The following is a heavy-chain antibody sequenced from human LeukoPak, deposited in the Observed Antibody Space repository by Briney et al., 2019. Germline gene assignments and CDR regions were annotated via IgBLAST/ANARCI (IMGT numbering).Heavy chain of an antibody. CDR3: ARDKNEDFWSGYYSRTSNYYYMDV. D-gene: IGHD3-3*01. J-gene: IGHJ6*03. Sequence: SVKVSCKASGGTFSSYAISWVRQAPGQGLEWMGGIIPIFGTANYAQKFQGRVTITTDESTSTAYMELSSLRSEDTAVYYCARDKNEDFWSGYYSRTSNYYYMDVWGKGTTVTVSS. V-gene: IGHV1-69*05. CDR2: IIPIFGTA. CDR1: GGTFSSYA.